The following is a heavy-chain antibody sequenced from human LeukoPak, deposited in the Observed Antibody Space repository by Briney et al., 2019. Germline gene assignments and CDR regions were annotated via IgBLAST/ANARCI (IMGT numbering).Heavy chain of an antibody. J-gene: IGHJ3*02. V-gene: IGHV4-34*01. Sequence: SETLSLTCAVYGGSFSGYYWSWIRQPPGKGLEWIGEINHSGSTNYNPSLKSRVTISVDTSKNQFSLKLTSVTAADTAVYYCARGTTPGYSGHGGALDAFDIWGQGTRVTVSS. CDR3: ARGTTPGYSGHGGALDAFDI. CDR2: INHSGST. CDR1: GGSFSGYY. D-gene: IGHD5-12*01.